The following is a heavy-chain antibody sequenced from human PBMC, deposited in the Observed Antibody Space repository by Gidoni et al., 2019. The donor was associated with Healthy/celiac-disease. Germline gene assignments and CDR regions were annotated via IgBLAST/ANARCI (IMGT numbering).Heavy chain of an antibody. CDR2: INHSGST. J-gene: IGHJ5*02. CDR1: GGSFSGYY. D-gene: IGHD3-10*01. CDR3: ARGRGKSGWFDP. Sequence: QVQLQQWGAGLLKPSETLSLTCAVYGGSFSGYYWSWIRQPPGQGLEWIGEINHSGSTNYNPSLKSRVTISVDTSKNQFSLKLSSVTAADTAVYYCARGRGKSGWFDPWGQGTLVTVSS. V-gene: IGHV4-34*01.